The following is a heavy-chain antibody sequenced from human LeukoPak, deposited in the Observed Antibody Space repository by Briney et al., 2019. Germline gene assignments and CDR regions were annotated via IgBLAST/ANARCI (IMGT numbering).Heavy chain of an antibody. V-gene: IGHV3-48*01. CDR2: ISSSSSTI. J-gene: IGHJ3*02. CDR3: ARMRDYGDYREAFDI. Sequence: GGSLRLSCAASGFTFSSYSTNWVRQAPGKGLEWVSYISSSSSTIYYADSVKGRFTISRDNAKNSLYLQMNSLRAEDTAMYYCARMRDYGDYREAFDIWGQGTMVTVSS. D-gene: IGHD4-17*01. CDR1: GFTFSSYS.